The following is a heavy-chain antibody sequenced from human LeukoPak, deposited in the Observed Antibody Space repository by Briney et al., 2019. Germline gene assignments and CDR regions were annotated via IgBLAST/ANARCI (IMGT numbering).Heavy chain of an antibody. Sequence: ASVYVSCKASGFTSTSYGSTWVRQAPAQGLEWMGWIRAYDGTTTYAQRLQGRVTMTTDTYTSTVYMELRSLRSEDTAVYYCAIVAEQHLAYYLDYWGQGTLVTVSS. CDR1: GFTSTSYG. CDR3: AIVAEQHLAYYLDY. J-gene: IGHJ4*02. D-gene: IGHD6-13*01. V-gene: IGHV1-18*01. CDR2: IRAYDGTT.